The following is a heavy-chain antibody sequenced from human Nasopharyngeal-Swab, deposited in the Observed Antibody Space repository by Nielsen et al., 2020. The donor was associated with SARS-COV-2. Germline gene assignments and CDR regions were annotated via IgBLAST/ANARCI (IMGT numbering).Heavy chain of an antibody. CDR2: ISTYNGKT. CDR3: ARDIEEWLVLPSLSFDY. V-gene: IGHV1-18*01. Sequence: VKVSCKASGYSFINYGITWVRQAPGHGLEWVGWISTYNGKTKYAESVQGRLTMTTDTSTSTAYMQLTSLRSDDTAVYFCARDIEEWLVLPSLSFDYWGQGTLVTVSS. D-gene: IGHD3-3*01. CDR1: GYSFINYG. J-gene: IGHJ4*02.